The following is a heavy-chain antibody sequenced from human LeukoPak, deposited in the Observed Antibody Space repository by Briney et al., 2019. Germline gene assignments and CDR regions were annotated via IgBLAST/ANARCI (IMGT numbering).Heavy chain of an antibody. CDR1: GFTFSNYW. CDR2: IKQDGSEK. J-gene: IGHJ4*02. CDR3: ARDGMITFGGVIVLDY. Sequence: GGSLRLSCSAFGFTFSNYWMSWVRQAPGKGLEWVANIKQDGSEKYYVGSVSGRFTISRDNAKNSLYLQMSSLRAVDTAVYYCARDGMITFGGVIVLDYWGQGTPVTVS. V-gene: IGHV3-7*01. D-gene: IGHD3-16*02.